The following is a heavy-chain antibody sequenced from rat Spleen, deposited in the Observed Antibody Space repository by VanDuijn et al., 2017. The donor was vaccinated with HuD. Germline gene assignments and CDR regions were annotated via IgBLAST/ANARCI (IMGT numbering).Heavy chain of an antibody. D-gene: IGHD1-1*01. CDR2: ISHDGRST. J-gene: IGHJ4*01. V-gene: IGHV5-29*01. Sequence: EVQLVESDGGLAQPGRSLKLSCAASGFTFSDYYMAWVRQAPTKGLEWVASISHDGRSTYYRDSVKGRVTFSRDNAKSTLYLQMDSLRSEDTATYYCGRHAGYYSGDYVMDAWGQGASVTVSS. CDR1: GFTFSDYY. CDR3: GRHAGYYSGDYVMDA.